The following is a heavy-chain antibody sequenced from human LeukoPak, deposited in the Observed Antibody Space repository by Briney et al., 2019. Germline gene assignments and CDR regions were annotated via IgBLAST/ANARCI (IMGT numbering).Heavy chain of an antibody. D-gene: IGHD3-22*01. CDR1: GYSFTSYW. CDR2: IYPGDSDT. Sequence: GESLKISCKGSGYSFTSYWIGWVRQMPGKGLEWMGIIYPGDSDTRYSPSFQGQVTISADKSISTAYLQWSSLKASDTAMYYCARYGVGFSFSGYYPSSEWYFDLWGRGTLVTVSS. J-gene: IGHJ2*01. V-gene: IGHV5-51*01. CDR3: ARYGVGFSFSGYYPSSEWYFDL.